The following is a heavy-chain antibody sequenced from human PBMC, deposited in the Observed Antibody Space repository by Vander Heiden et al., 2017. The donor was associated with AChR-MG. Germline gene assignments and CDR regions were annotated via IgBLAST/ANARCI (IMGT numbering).Heavy chain of an antibody. D-gene: IGHD3-3*01. CDR3: ARLDYDFWSGYYLCLDY. Sequence: QVQLMQSGAEVKKPGASVKVSCKASGYTFTGYYMHWVRQAPGQGLEWMGWINPNSGGTNYAQKFQGRVTMTRDTSISTAYMELSRLRSDDTAVYYCARLDYDFWSGYYLCLDYWGQGTLVTVSS. J-gene: IGHJ4*02. CDR2: INPNSGGT. CDR1: GYTFTGYY. V-gene: IGHV1-2*02.